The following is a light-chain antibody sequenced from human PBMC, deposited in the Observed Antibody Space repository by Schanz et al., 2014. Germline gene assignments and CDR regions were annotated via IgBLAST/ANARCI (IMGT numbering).Light chain of an antibody. V-gene: IGLV1-40*01. J-gene: IGLJ3*02. CDR1: ASNIGAGYD. CDR2: DNT. CDR3: QSYDSSLSGSEV. Sequence: QSALTQPASVSGSPGQSVTISCTGSASNIGAGYDVHWYQQVPGTAPKPLIFDNTNRPSGVPDRFSGSKSGTSASLAITGLQAEDEADYYCQSYDSSLSGSEVFGGGTKLTVL.